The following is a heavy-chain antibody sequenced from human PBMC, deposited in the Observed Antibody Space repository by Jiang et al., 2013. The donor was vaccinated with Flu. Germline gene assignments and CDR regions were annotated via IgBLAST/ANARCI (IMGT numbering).Heavy chain of an antibody. CDR3: ASSGDSMYWYYWFDP. J-gene: IGHJ5*02. V-gene: IGHV7-4-1*02. CDR1: GDTFTRSG. D-gene: IGHD2-8*02. Sequence: QSGSELKQPGASVKVSCKASGDTFTRSGMNWVRQAPGQGLEWMGWINTKSGNPTYAQGFTGRFVFSLDTSVTTAYLQISGLKAEDTAVYYCASSGDSMYWYYWFDPWGQGTLVTVSS. CDR2: INTKSGNP.